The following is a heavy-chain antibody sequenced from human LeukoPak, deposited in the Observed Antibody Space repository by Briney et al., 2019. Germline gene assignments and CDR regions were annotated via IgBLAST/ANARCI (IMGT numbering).Heavy chain of an antibody. CDR3: TRGGGSGYYFGIPRYYFDA. CDR2: VFHTGVT. CDR1: GGSLEGLY. V-gene: IGHV4-59*11. J-gene: IGHJ4*02. Sequence: KPSETLSLTCTVSGGSLEGLYWSWIRQSPEKGLEWIGNVFHTGVTSYNLSLKSRVTISVDTSRNQFSLTMTSMTAADTAIYYCTRGGGSGYYFGIPRYYFDAWGQGVLVTASS. D-gene: IGHD3-22*01.